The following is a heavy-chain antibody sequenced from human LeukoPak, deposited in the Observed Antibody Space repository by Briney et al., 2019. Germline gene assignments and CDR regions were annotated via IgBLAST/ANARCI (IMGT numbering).Heavy chain of an antibody. D-gene: IGHD6-19*01. CDR3: AILGIAVAGTGY. J-gene: IGHJ4*02. V-gene: IGHV3-48*04. Sequence: PGGSLRLSCAASGFTFSSYSMNWVRQAPGKGLEWVSYISSSSTIYYADSVKGRFTISRDNAKNSLYLQMNSLRAEDTAVYYCAILGIAVAGTGYWGQGTLVTVSS. CDR1: GFTFSSYS. CDR2: ISSSSTI.